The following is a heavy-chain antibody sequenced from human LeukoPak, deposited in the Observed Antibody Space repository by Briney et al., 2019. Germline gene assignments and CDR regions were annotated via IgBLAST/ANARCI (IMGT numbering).Heavy chain of an antibody. CDR2: IRSDGGDT. V-gene: IGHV3-74*01. J-gene: IGHJ6*02. CDR3: ARLAARQILGYYGMDV. Sequence: PGGSLRLSCEASGFTLSNYWMHWVRQVPGKGLVWVSRIRSDGGDTTYADFVQGRFTISRDNVKNMLYLQMNSLRAEDTAVYYCARLAARQILGYYGMDVWGQGTTVTVSS. CDR1: GFTLSNYW. D-gene: IGHD6-6*01.